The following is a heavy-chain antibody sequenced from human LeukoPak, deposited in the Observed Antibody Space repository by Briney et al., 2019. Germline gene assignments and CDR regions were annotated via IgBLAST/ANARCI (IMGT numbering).Heavy chain of an antibody. V-gene: IGHV4-59*01. Sequence: PSETLSLTCTVSGGSISSYYWSWIRQPPGKGLEWIGYIYYSGSTNYNPSLKSRVTISVDTSKNQFSLKLSSVTAADTAVYYCARGSRRAAPSKSPPPYYYYGMDVWGQGTTVTVSS. CDR2: IYYSGST. CDR3: ARGSRRAAPSKSPPPYYYYGMDV. CDR1: GGSISSYY. J-gene: IGHJ6*02. D-gene: IGHD6-13*01.